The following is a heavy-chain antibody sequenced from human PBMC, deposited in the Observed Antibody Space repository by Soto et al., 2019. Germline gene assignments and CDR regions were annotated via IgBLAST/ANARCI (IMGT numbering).Heavy chain of an antibody. CDR2: IYPGDSDT. CDR1: GYSFTSYW. V-gene: IGHV5-51*01. Sequence: PGESLKISCKGSGYSFTSYWIGWVRQMPGKGLEWMGIIYPGDSDTRYSPSFQGQVTISADKSISTAYLQWGSMQASDTAMYYCASGTDQLVLDYRGQGTLVTVSS. CDR3: ASGTDQLVLDY. D-gene: IGHD6-6*01. J-gene: IGHJ4*02.